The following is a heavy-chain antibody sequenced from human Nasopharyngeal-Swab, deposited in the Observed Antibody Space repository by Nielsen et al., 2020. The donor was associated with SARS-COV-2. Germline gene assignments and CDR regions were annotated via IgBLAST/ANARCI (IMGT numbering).Heavy chain of an antibody. D-gene: IGHD3-3*01. J-gene: IGHJ4*02. CDR3: ARGPVRYDFWSGYYCGFDD. V-gene: IGHV4-34*01. Sequence: CAVSGGSFSGYYWSWIRQPPGKGLEWIGEIHHSGSTDYNPSLKSRVTISVDTSKNQFSLKLSSVTAADTAVFYCARGPVRYDFWSGYYCGFDDWGQGTLVTVSS. CDR1: GGSFSGYY. CDR2: IHHSGST.